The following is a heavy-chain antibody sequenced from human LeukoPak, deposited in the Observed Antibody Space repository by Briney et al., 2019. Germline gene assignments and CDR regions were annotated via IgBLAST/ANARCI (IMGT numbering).Heavy chain of an antibody. D-gene: IGHD1-26*01. CDR3: ARGLSGSYQIDY. Sequence: SETLSLTCTVSGGSISSYYWSWIRQPPGKGLEWIGYIYYSGSTNYNPSLKSRVTISVDTSKNQFSLKLRSVTAADTAVYYCARGLSGSYQIDYWGQGTLVTVSS. V-gene: IGHV4-59*01. CDR2: IYYSGST. J-gene: IGHJ4*02. CDR1: GGSISSYY.